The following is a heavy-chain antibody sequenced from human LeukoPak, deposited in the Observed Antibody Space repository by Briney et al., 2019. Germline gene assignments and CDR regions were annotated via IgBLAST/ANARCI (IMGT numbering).Heavy chain of an antibody. CDR2: IYYSGST. CDR3: ARDSGVGFDY. V-gene: IGHV4-59*01. Sequence: SETLSLTCTVSGGSISNYYWTYIRQPPGKGLEWIGYIYYSGSTNYNPSLKSRVTISVDTSKNQFSLKLSSVTAADTAVYYCARDSGVGFDYWGQGTLVTVSS. J-gene: IGHJ4*02. D-gene: IGHD3-10*01. CDR1: GGSISNYY.